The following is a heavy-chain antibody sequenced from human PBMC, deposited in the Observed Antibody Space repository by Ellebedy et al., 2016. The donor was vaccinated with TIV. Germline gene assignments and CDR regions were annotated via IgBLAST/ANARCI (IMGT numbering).Heavy chain of an antibody. CDR1: GFSFSGYA. Sequence: GESLKISCAASGFSFSGYAMNWVRQAPGKGLEWVSTISNTGSRTYYADYVEGRFIISRDNSKRTLYLQMNSLRAEDTAVYYCAKGRGGGSDSSAPRYYFDSWGLGTLVTVSS. V-gene: IGHV3-23*01. J-gene: IGHJ4*02. CDR2: ISNTGSRT. D-gene: IGHD6-19*01. CDR3: AKGRGGGSDSSAPRYYFDS.